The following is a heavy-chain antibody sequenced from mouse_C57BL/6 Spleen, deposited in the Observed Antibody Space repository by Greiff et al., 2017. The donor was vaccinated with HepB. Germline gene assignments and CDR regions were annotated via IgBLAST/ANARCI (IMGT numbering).Heavy chain of an antibody. J-gene: IGHJ1*03. CDR1: GYSITSDY. CDR2: ISYSGST. CDR3: ARYGIDDYGRDWYFDV. D-gene: IGHD2-4*01. Sequence: EVKLMESGPGLAKPSQTLSLTCSVTGYSITSDYWNWIRKFPGNKLEYMGYISYSGSTYYNPSLKSRISITRDTSKNQYYLQLNSVTTEDTATYYCARYGIDDYGRDWYFDVWGTGTTVTVSS. V-gene: IGHV3-8*01.